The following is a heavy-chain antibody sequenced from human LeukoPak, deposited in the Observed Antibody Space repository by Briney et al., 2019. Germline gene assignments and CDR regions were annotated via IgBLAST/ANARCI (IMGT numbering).Heavy chain of an antibody. V-gene: IGHV4-30-2*01. CDR1: GGSISSGGYY. Sequence: TLSLTCTVSGGSISSGGYYWSWIRQPPGKGLEWIGYIYHSGSTFYNPSLKSRVTISVDRSKNQFSLKLSSVTAADTAVYYCARDLDGYNSFDYWGQGTLVTVSS. CDR2: IYHSGST. D-gene: IGHD5-24*01. J-gene: IGHJ4*02. CDR3: ARDLDGYNSFDY.